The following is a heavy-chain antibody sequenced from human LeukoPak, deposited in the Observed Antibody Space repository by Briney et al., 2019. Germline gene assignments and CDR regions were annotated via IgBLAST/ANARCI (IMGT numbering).Heavy chain of an antibody. J-gene: IGHJ4*02. Sequence: SETLSLTCTVSGGSISGYYWSWIRQPPGEGLEWIGYIYSSGSTYYNPSLKSRVTISVDTSKNQFSLKLRSVTAADTAVYYCARGAHYFDYWGQGALVTVSS. CDR2: IYSSGST. V-gene: IGHV4-4*08. CDR1: GGSISGYY. CDR3: ARGAHYFDY.